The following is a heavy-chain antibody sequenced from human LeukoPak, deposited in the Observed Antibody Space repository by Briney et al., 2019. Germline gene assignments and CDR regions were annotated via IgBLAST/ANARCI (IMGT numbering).Heavy chain of an antibody. CDR3: ARGRITILDY. J-gene: IGHJ4*02. Sequence: QSSETLSLTCTVSGGSISSYYWNWIRQPPGKGLEWIGYIYYSGSTNYNPSLKSRVTISVDTSKNQFSLKLSSVTAADTAVYYCARGRITILDYWGQGTLVTVSS. D-gene: IGHD3-3*01. CDR1: GGSISSYY. CDR2: IYYSGST. V-gene: IGHV4-59*01.